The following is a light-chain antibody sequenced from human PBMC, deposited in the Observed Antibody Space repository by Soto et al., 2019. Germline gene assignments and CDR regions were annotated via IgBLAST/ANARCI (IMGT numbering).Light chain of an antibody. J-gene: IGLJ1*01. V-gene: IGLV2-8*01. CDR2: EVS. Sequence: QSVLTQPPSASGSPGQSVTISCTGTSSDVGGYNYVSWHQQHPGKAPKIMIYEVSKRPSGVPNRFSGSKSGNTASLTVSWLQAEDEAGYSFSSYAGKNNYVFGTGTKVTVL. CDR3: SSYAGKNNYV. CDR1: SSDVGGYNY.